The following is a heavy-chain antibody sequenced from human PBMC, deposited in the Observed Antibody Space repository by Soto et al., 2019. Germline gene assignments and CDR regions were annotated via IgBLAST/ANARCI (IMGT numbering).Heavy chain of an antibody. Sequence: SETLSLTCTVSGGSISARCWSWVRQSPGKGLEWIGYFCYTGSTNYNPPLKSRVTISVDRSKTQCSLKLTSVTAADTAVYYCAKSHYDSSGYYIIDHWGQGTLVTVS. D-gene: IGHD3-22*01. CDR2: FCYTGST. V-gene: IGHV4-59*01. CDR1: GGSISARC. CDR3: AKSHYDSSGYYIIDH. J-gene: IGHJ5*02.